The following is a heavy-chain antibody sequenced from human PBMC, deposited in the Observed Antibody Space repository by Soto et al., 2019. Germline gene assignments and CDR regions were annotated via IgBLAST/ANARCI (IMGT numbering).Heavy chain of an antibody. V-gene: IGHV1-69*05. J-gene: IGHJ4*02. D-gene: IGHD3-22*01. CDR1: GGTFSSYP. CDR3: ARRNTSGYLRYFDS. CDR2: TFPIFDRG. Sequence: SVKVSCKASGGTFSSYPITWVRQAPGQGLEWMGGTFPIFDRGNYAQKFQGRLTITTDKSTNTAYMELSSLRSEDTAVYYCARRNTSGYLRYFDSWGQGTLVTVS.